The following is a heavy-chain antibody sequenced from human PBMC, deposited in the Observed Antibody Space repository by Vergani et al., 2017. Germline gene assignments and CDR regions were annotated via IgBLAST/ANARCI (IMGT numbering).Heavy chain of an antibody. CDR1: GFTFSSYV. Sequence: QVQLVESGGGVVQPGRSLRLSCAASGFTFSSYVMHWVRQAPGKGLEWVAVIWYDGSNKYFADSVRGRFTISRDNSKNTLYLQMNSLRAEDTAVYYCTRESRPAPFDPWGQGTLVTVSS. J-gene: IGHJ5*02. CDR2: IWYDGSNK. D-gene: IGHD2-2*01. CDR3: TRESRPAPFDP. V-gene: IGHV3-33*01.